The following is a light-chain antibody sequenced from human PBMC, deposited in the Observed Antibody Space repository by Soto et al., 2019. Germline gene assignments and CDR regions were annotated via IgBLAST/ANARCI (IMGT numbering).Light chain of an antibody. CDR3: QEAHRLLT. J-gene: IGKJ4*01. Sequence: DIQMTQSPSSVSASVGDRVTITCRASQDISTWLAWYQQKPGKAPHLLIYSASTLQSGVPPRFSGSGSGADFTLTITYLQPEDFATYVCQEAHRLLTSGGGNKVAIK. V-gene: IGKV1-12*01. CDR1: QDISTW. CDR2: SAS.